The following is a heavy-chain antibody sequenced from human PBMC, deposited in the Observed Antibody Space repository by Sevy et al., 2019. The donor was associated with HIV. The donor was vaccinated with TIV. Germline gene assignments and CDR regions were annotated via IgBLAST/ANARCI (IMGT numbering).Heavy chain of an antibody. J-gene: IGHJ4*02. Sequence: ASVKVSCKASGYTFTTYGISWVRQAPGQGLEWMGWISAYNGNTNYAQNLQGRVTMTTDTSTSTAYMELRSLRSDDTAVYYCARDRYYFDSSGYLRDFDSWGQGTLVTVSS. CDR1: GYTFTTYG. V-gene: IGHV1-18*01. D-gene: IGHD3-22*01. CDR2: ISAYNGNT. CDR3: ARDRYYFDSSGYLRDFDS.